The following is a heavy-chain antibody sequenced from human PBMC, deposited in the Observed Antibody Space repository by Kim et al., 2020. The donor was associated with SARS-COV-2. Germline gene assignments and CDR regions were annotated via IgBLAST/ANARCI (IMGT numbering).Heavy chain of an antibody. V-gene: IGHV4-39*07. CDR2: ST. CDR3: ARDSSPFDY. J-gene: IGHJ4*02. Sequence: STYYNPSLKSRVTISVDTSKNQFSLKLSSVTAADTAVYYCARDSSPFDYWGQGTLVTVSS.